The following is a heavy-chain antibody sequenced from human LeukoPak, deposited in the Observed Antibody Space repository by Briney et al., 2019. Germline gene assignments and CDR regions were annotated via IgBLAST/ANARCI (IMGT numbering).Heavy chain of an antibody. V-gene: IGHV3-33*01. CDR3: ARDTSGYYDY. D-gene: IGHD2-15*01. CDR2: IWFDGSNR. J-gene: IGHJ4*02. Sequence: PGRSLRLSCEASGFTFRNYGMHWVRQAPGKGLDWVGVIWFDGSNRYYADSVKGRFTISRDNSKNTLYLQVNSVRAEDTAVYYCARDTSGYYDYWGQGALVTVP. CDR1: GFTFRNYG.